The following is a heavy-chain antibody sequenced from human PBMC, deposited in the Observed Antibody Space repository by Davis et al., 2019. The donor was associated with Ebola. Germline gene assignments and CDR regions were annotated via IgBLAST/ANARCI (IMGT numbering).Heavy chain of an antibody. CDR2: IYHSGST. J-gene: IGHJ6*02. CDR3: AREVGKYCSGGSCYYYGMDV. CDR1: GGSISSSNW. D-gene: IGHD2-15*01. Sequence: MPSETLSLTCAVSGGSISSSNWWRWVRQPPGTGLEWIGEIYHSGSTNYNPSLKSRVTISVDKSKNQFSLKLSSVTAADTAVYYCAREVGKYCSGGSCYYYGMDVWGQGTTVTVSS. V-gene: IGHV4-4*02.